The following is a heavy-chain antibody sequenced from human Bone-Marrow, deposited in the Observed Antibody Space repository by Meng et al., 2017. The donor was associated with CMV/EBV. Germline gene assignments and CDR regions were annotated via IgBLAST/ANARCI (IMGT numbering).Heavy chain of an antibody. J-gene: IGHJ3*02. CDR1: GFTFSSYW. CDR3: AKDSPLEYYDSSDPGAFDI. CDR2: IKQDGSEK. V-gene: IGHV3-7*01. Sequence: GESLKISCAASGFTFSSYWMSWVRQAPGKGLEWVANIKQDGSEKYYVDSVKGRFTISRDNAKNSLYLQMNSLRAEDTAVYYCAKDSPLEYYDSSDPGAFDIWGQGTMVTVSS. D-gene: IGHD3-22*01.